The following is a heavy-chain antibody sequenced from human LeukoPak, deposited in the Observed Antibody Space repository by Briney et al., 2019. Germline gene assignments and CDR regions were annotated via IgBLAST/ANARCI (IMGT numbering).Heavy chain of an antibody. Sequence: SETLSLTCTVSGGSICSYYWSWIRQPPGKGLEWIGYIYYSGSTNYNPSLKSRVTISVDTSKNQFSLKLSSVTAADTAVYYCARHVTSYYDSSGLLAETTFDYWGQGTLVTVSS. J-gene: IGHJ4*02. CDR1: GGSICSYY. CDR3: ARHVTSYYDSSGLLAETTFDY. CDR2: IYYSGST. D-gene: IGHD3-22*01. V-gene: IGHV4-59*08.